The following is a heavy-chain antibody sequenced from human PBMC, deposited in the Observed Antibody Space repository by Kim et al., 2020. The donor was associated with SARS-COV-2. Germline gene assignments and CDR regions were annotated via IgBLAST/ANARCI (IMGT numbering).Heavy chain of an antibody. CDR2: ISWNSGSI. V-gene: IGHV3-9*01. J-gene: IGHJ6*02. D-gene: IGHD3-10*01. CDR1: GFTFDDYA. Sequence: GGSLRLSCAASGFTFDDYAMHWVRQAPGKGLEWVSGISWNSGSIGYADSVKGRFTISRDNARNSLYLQMNSLRADDTALYYCAKDFGSGTYWHYGMDVWGQGTTLTVS. CDR3: AKDFGSGTYWHYGMDV.